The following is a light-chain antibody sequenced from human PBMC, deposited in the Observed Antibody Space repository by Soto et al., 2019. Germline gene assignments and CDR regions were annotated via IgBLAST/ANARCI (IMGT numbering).Light chain of an antibody. CDR3: MQALQTPGT. CDR2: LGS. J-gene: IGKJ4*01. V-gene: IGKV2-28*01. CDR1: QSLLHSNGYDY. Sequence: DIVMTQSPLSLPVTPGEPASISCRSSQSLLHSNGYDYLDWYLQKPVQSPQLLIYLGSNRASGVPERFSGSGSGTDFTLKISRVEAEDVGVYYCMQALQTPGTFGGGTKVEIK.